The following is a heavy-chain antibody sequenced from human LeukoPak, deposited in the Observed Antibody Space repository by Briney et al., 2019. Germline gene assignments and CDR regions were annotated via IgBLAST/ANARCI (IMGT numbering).Heavy chain of an antibody. D-gene: IGHD2-2*01. CDR1: GYTFTGYY. V-gene: IGHV1-2*02. CDR2: INPNSGGT. CDR3: ATSKVPAAMGGFDY. Sequence: ASVKVSCKASGYTFTGYYMHWVRQAPGQGLEWMGWINPNSGGTNYAQKFQGRVTMTRDTSISTAYMELSRLRSDDTAVYYCATSKVPAAMGGFDYWGQGTLVTVSS. J-gene: IGHJ4*02.